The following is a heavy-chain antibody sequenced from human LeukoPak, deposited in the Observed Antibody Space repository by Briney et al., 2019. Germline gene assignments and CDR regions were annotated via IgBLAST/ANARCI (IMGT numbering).Heavy chain of an antibody. Sequence: SETLSLTCTVSLDSTSSSTYYCGWIRQPPGRGPEWIGSIYYSVTTYYNPSLKSRVTISVDTSKNQFSLKLSSVTAADTAVYYCARHKGTTLDYWGQGTLVTVSS. V-gene: IGHV4-39*01. CDR2: IYYSVTT. CDR1: LDSTSSSTYY. D-gene: IGHD4-17*01. J-gene: IGHJ4*02. CDR3: ARHKGTTLDY.